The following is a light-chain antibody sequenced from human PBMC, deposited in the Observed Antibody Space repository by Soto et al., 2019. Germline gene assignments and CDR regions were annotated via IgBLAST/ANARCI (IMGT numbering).Light chain of an antibody. CDR2: GAS. CDR1: QSISSN. V-gene: IGKV3-11*01. CDR3: QQRRSWPPMIT. Sequence: EMVLPQSPGTLSLSQGERATVSSRASQSISSNLAWYQQKPGQAPRLLIYGASTRATGIPARFSGSGSGTDFTLTISSLEPEDFAVYYCQQRRSWPPMITFGQGTRLEIK. J-gene: IGKJ5*01.